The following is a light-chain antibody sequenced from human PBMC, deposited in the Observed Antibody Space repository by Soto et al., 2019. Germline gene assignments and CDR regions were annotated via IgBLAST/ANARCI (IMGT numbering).Light chain of an antibody. CDR1: SSNIGAGFD. V-gene: IGLV1-40*01. CDR3: HSYDSSLSGDVV. J-gene: IGLJ2*01. CDR2: GNS. Sequence: QSVLTQPPSVSGAPGQSITISCTGSSSNIGAGFDVHWYQQLPGTAPKLLIYGNSNRPSGVPDRFSGSKSGTSASLAITGLQAEDEADYYCHSYDSSLSGDVVFGGGTKVTVL.